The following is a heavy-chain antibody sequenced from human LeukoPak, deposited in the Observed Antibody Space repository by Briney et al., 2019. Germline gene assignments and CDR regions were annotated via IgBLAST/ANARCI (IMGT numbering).Heavy chain of an antibody. V-gene: IGHV3-21*01. CDR3: ARDEGFCSGGSCYLPFDY. CDR1: GFTFSSYS. D-gene: IGHD2-15*01. Sequence: GGSLRLSCAASGFTFSSYSMNWVCQAPGKGLEWVSSISSSSSYIYYADSVKGRFTISRDNAKNSLYLQMNSLRAEDTAVYYCARDEGFCSGGSCYLPFDYWGQGTLVTVSS. CDR2: ISSSSSYI. J-gene: IGHJ4*02.